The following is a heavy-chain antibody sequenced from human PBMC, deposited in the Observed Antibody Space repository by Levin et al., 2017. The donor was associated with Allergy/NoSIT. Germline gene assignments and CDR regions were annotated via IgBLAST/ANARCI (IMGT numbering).Heavy chain of an antibody. CDR3: ARRDSDGSNSFDH. CDR2: IFPSDSDT. CDR1: GYSFTSFW. Sequence: GEFLKISCQASGYSFTSFWFGRVRQRPGKGLEWMGLIFPSDSDTRVSPSFQGQIIMSVDKSISTAYLQWSSLKASDTGMYYCARRDSDGSNSFDHWGQGTLVTVSP. D-gene: IGHD2-21*01. V-gene: IGHV5-51*01. J-gene: IGHJ4*02.